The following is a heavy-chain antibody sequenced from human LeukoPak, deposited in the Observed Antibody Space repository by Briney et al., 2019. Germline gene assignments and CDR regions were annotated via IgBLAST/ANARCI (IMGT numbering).Heavy chain of an antibody. V-gene: IGHV4-34*01. CDR3: ARPYGIGYGSGSLGC. CDR2: INHSGST. J-gene: IGHJ4*02. D-gene: IGHD3-10*01. CDR1: GGSFSGYY. Sequence: PSETLSLTCAVYGGSFSGYYWSWIRQPPGKGLEWIGEINHSGSTNYNPSLKSRVTISVDTSKDEFSLKLSAGTAADRAVYCCARPYGIGYGSGSLGCWGQGTLVTVSS.